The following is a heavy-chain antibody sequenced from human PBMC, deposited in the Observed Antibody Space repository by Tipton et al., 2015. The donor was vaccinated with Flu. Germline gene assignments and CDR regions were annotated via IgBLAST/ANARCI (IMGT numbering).Heavy chain of an antibody. D-gene: IGHD3-10*01. Sequence: LRLSCTVSGGSISSYYWSWIRQPPGKGLEWIGYIYYSGSTNYNPSLKSRVTISVDTSKNQFSLKLSSVTAADTAVYYCARDRGWPASLDYWGRGILVTVSS. CDR3: ARDRGWPASLDY. CDR2: IYYSGST. CDR1: GGSISSYY. J-gene: IGHJ4*02. V-gene: IGHV4-59*01.